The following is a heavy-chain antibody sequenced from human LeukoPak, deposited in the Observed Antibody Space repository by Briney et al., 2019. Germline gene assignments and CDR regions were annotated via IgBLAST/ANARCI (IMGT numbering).Heavy chain of an antibody. J-gene: IGHJ5*02. Sequence: ASVKVSCKASGVSFSSCAINWVRQAPGQGLEWMGGLIPIFGTPQYAQTFQGRLTITADESTSTAYMELSSLRSEDTAVYYCAITEDVVVLPAALGWLDPWGQGTQVTVSS. CDR1: GVSFSSCA. V-gene: IGHV1-69*13. CDR3: AITEDVVVLPAALGWLDP. CDR2: LIPIFGTP. D-gene: IGHD2-2*01.